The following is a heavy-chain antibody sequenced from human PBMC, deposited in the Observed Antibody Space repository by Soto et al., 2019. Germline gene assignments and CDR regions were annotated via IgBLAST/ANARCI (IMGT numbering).Heavy chain of an antibody. V-gene: IGHV4-31*03. D-gene: IGHD3-3*01. CDR1: GGSISSGGYY. CDR2: IYYSGST. Sequence: PSETLSLTCTVSGGSISSGGYYWSWIRQHPGKGLEWIGYIYYSGSTYYNPSLKSRVTISVDTSKNQFSLKLSSVTAADTAVYYCARSRFDYYYYCGMDVWGQGTTVTVSS. CDR3: ARSRFDYYYYCGMDV. J-gene: IGHJ6*02.